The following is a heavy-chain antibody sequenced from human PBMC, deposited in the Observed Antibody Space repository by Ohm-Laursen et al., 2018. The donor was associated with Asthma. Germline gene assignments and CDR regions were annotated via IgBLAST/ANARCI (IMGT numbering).Heavy chain of an antibody. CDR3: ARFVAVAGRDYFDY. CDR1: GDSVSSKTAA. D-gene: IGHD6-19*01. V-gene: IGHV6-1*01. CDR2: TYYRSKWYN. Sequence: PSETLSLTCAISGDSVSSKTAAWNWIRQSPSRGLEWLGRTYYRSKWYNDYAVSVKSRITINPDTSKNQFSLQLNSVTPEDTAAYYCARFVAVAGRDYFDYWGQGTLVTVSS. J-gene: IGHJ4*02.